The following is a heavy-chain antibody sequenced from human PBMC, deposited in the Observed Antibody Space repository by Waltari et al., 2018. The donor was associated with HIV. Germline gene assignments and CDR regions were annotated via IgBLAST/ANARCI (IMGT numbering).Heavy chain of an antibody. Sequence: QVQLVQSGAEIKKPRASVRVSCKASGYSFIHFAINWVRRPPGRGLEWVGWMNPDNGDAGYGHKFKGRFSLTRDTSTDTAYMDVTNLKSEDTAIYYCTKGRRGALFGDEWGQGTLVTVSS. CDR1: GYSFIHFA. J-gene: IGHJ4*02. D-gene: IGHD3-3*01. CDR3: TKGRRGALFGDE. V-gene: IGHV1-8*02. CDR2: MNPDNGDA.